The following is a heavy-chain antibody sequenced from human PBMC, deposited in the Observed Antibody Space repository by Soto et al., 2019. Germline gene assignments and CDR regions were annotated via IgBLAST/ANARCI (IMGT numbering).Heavy chain of an antibody. V-gene: IGHV4-59*02. J-gene: IGHJ5*02. CDR1: GVYVSSYY. Sequence: QVQLQESGPGLVKPSETLSLTCTVSGVYVSSYYWSWIRQPPGKGLECIGYSGSTNYNPSLKSRVTISVDTSKNQFSLILSSVTAADTAVYYCASLSAGWLDPWGQGTLVTVAS. CDR2: SGST. CDR3: ASLSAGWLDP. D-gene: IGHD6-19*01.